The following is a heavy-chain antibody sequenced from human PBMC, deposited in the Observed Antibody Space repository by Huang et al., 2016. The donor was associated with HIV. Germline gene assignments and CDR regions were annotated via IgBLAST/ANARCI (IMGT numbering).Heavy chain of an antibody. D-gene: IGHD1-26*01. J-gene: IGHJ4*02. Sequence: AASGFTFGSYGMHWVRQAPGKGLEWVALISYDGSNKYCEDSVKGRFTISRDNSKNTLYLQMNSLRAEDTAVYYCAKFGGWERPPHYWGQGTLVTVSS. CDR1: GFTFGSYG. V-gene: IGHV3-30*18. CDR2: ISYDGSNK. CDR3: AKFGGWERPPHY.